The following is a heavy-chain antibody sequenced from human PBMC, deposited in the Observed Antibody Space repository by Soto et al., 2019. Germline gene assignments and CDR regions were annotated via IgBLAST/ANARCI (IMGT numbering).Heavy chain of an antibody. J-gene: IGHJ5*02. D-gene: IGHD1-1*01. CDR1: GGSVSSGSYY. CDR3: ARDLGYNWNDDAGASGFDP. Sequence: QVQLQESGPGLVKPSETLSLTCTVSGGSVSSGSYYWSWIRQPPGKGLEWIGYIYYSGSTNYNPSLKSRVTISVDTSKNQFSLKLSSVTAADTAVYYCARDLGYNWNDDAGASGFDPWGQGTLVTVSS. V-gene: IGHV4-61*01. CDR2: IYYSGST.